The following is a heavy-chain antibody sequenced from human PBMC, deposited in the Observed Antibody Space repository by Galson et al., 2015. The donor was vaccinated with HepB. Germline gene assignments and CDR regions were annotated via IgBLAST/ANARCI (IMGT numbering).Heavy chain of an antibody. CDR1: GLSFSDYY. J-gene: IGHJ4*02. D-gene: IGHD6-13*01. CDR3: ARLSWGLDGFSYGGPGDY. CDR2: INSDSGHT. Sequence: SLRLSCEATGLSFSDYYMNWIRQAPGEGLKWVSYINSDSGHTNYADTVKGRFTISRDNAKASLYLQMSRLRDDDTAVYYCARLSWGLDGFSYGGPGDYWGQGTLVIVSS. V-gene: IGHV3-11*06.